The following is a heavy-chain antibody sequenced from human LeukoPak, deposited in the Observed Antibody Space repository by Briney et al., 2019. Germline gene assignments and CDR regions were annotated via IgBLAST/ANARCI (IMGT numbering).Heavy chain of an antibody. V-gene: IGHV1-69*04. CDR3: ARGSVIGGATTFDY. CDR2: IIPIFGIA. D-gene: IGHD1-26*01. Sequence: SVMVSRKASGGTFSSYAISWVRQAPGQGLEWMGRIIPIFGIANYAQKFQGRVTITADKSTSTAYMELSRLRSEDTAVYYCARGSVIGGATTFDYWGQGTLVTVSS. J-gene: IGHJ4*02. CDR1: GGTFSSYA.